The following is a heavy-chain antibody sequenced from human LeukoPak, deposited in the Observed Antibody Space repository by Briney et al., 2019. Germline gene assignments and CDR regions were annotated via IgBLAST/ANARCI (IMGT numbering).Heavy chain of an antibody. J-gene: IGHJ3*02. D-gene: IGHD2-21*02. V-gene: IGHV3-23*01. CDR1: GFTFSSYA. CDR3: AREGAEFCGDCYSYAFDI. Sequence: GGSLRLSCAASGFTFSSYAMSWVRQAPGKGLEWVSAISGSGGSTYYADSVKGRFTISRDNSKNTLYLQMNSLRAEDTAVYYCAREGAEFCGDCYSYAFDIWGQGTMVTVSS. CDR2: ISGSGGST.